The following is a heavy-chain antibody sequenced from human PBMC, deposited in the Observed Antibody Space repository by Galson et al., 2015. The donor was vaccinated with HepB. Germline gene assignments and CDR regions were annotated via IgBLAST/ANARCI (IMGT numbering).Heavy chain of an antibody. D-gene: IGHD3-16*01. V-gene: IGHV3-23*01. J-gene: IGHJ4*02. Sequence: SLRLSCAASGFTFSSYAMSWVRQAPGKGLEWVSAISGSGGSTYYADSVKGRFTISRDNSKNTLYLQMNSLRAEDTAVYYCAKDLVFDDYVWGSYLNYWGQGTLVTVSS. CDR3: AKDLVFDDYVWGSYLNY. CDR1: GFTFSSYA. CDR2: ISGSGGST.